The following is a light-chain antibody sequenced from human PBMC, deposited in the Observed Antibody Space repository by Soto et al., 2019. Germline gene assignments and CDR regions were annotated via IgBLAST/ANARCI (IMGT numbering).Light chain of an antibody. CDR2: DAS. CDR1: QTISSW. CDR3: QQYHTSSIT. Sequence: GDRVTITCRASQTISSWLAWYQQKPGKAPTLLIYDASTLERGVPSRFSGTGSGTEFTISIDSLQPDDCETYYCQQYHTSSITFGQGTRLEI. V-gene: IGKV1-5*01. J-gene: IGKJ5*01.